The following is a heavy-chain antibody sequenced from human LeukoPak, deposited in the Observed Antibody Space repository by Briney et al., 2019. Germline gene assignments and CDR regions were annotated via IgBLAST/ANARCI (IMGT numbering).Heavy chain of an antibody. CDR3: ARGETYYDYVWGSYRYRVRPPDY. CDR1: GGSISSYY. D-gene: IGHD3-16*02. J-gene: IGHJ4*02. V-gene: IGHV4-59*01. Sequence: SETLSLTCTVSGGSISSYYWSWIRQPPGKGLEWIGYIYYSGSTNYNPSLKSRVTISVDTSKNQFSLKLSSVTAADTAVYYCARGETYYDYVWGSYRYRVRPPDYWGQGTLVTVSS. CDR2: IYYSGST.